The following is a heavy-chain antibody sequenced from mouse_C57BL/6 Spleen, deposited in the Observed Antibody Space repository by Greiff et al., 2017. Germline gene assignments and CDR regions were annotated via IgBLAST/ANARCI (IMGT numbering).Heavy chain of an antibody. CDR1: GYTFTSYW. D-gene: IGHD1-1*01. J-gene: IGHJ4*01. CDR2: IYPGNSDT. Sequence: VQLKQSGTVLARPGASVKMSCKTSGYTFTSYWMHWVKQRPGQGLEWIGAIYPGNSDTSYNQKFKGKAKLTAVTSASTAYMELSSLTNEDSAVYYCTRLTTVVAHYAMDYWGQGTSVTVSS. V-gene: IGHV1-5*01. CDR3: TRLTTVVAHYAMDY.